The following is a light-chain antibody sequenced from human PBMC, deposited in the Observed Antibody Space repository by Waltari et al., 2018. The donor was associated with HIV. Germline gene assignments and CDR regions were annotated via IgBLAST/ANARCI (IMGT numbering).Light chain of an antibody. CDR3: SSYTSSSSVV. Sequence: QSALTQPASVSGSPGQSITISCTGTSSDVGGYNYVSGYQQHPGKAPKLMIYEVSNRPLGVSNRCSGAKSGNTSSLTISGLQAEDEADYYGSSYTSSSSVVFGGGTKLTVL. J-gene: IGLJ2*01. V-gene: IGLV2-14*01. CDR2: EVS. CDR1: SSDVGGYNY.